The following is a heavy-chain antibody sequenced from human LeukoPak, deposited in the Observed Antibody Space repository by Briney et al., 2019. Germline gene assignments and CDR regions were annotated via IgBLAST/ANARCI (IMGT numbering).Heavy chain of an antibody. CDR1: GYSIRSGFY. CDR3: ERLVLEDIYVIAVPDKYYFDY. J-gene: IGHJ4*02. CDR2: LYHSGST. D-gene: IGHD6-19*01. V-gene: IGHV4-38-2*01. Sequence: SETLSLTCAVSGYSIRSGFYWGWIRQPPGKGLEWIGGLYHSGSTHYNPSLKSRVTISVDTSRNQFFLELTSVTAADTALYYCERLVLEDIYVIAVPDKYYFDYWGQGILVTVSS.